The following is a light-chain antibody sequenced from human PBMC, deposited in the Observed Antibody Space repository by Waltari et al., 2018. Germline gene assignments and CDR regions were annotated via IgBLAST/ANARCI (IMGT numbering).Light chain of an antibody. CDR1: RSNIGSNY. Sequence: QSVLTQPPSASGTPGQRVTISCSGSRSNIGSNYVYWYQQPPGTAPKLLINRNNHRPSGVPDRFSGSKSGTSASLAISGLRSEDEADYYCAAWDDSLSGSWVFGGGTKLTVL. J-gene: IGLJ3*02. V-gene: IGLV1-47*01. CDR3: AAWDDSLSGSWV. CDR2: RNN.